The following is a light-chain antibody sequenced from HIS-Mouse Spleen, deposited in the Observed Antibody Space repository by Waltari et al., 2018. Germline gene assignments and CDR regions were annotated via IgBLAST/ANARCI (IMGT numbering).Light chain of an antibody. CDR2: DDS. CDR3: QVWDSSSDRV. CDR1: NIGSKS. Sequence: SYVLTQPPSVSVAPGPTARITFGGNNIGSKSVHWYQQKPGQAPLPVVYDDSDRPSGIPERFSGSNSGNTATLTISRVEAGDEADYYCQVWDSSSDRVFGTGTKVTVL. J-gene: IGLJ1*01. V-gene: IGLV3-21*02.